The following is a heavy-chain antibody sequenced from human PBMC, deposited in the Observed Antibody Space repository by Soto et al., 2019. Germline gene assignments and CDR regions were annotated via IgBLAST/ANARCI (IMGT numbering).Heavy chain of an antibody. Sequence: SGGGLVQPGGSLRVSCETSGFSFSDYWMSWVRQSPGKGMEWVANVKQDGSEKNYVDSVKGRFSISRDNARKSVYLQMNSLRGEDTAVYHCAAGRWMVRYWGQGTLVTVSS. CDR1: GFSFSDYW. V-gene: IGHV3-7*05. D-gene: IGHD5-18*01. CDR2: VKQDGSEK. CDR3: AAGRWMVRY. J-gene: IGHJ4*02.